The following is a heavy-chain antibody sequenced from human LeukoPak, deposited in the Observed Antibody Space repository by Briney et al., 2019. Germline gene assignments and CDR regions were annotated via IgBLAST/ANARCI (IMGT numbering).Heavy chain of an antibody. CDR3: VREGSDTAHYNWFDP. CDR2: IYTSGST. CDR1: GGSISSYY. D-gene: IGHD5-18*01. J-gene: IGHJ5*02. V-gene: IGHV4-4*07. Sequence: SETLSLTCTVSGGSISSYYSSWIRQPAGKGLEWIGRIYTSGSTNYNPSLKSRVTMSVDTSKNQFSLKLSSVTAADTAVYYCVREGSDTAHYNWFDPWGQGTLVTVSS.